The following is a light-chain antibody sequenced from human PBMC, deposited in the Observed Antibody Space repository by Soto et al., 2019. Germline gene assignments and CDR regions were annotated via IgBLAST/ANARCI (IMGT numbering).Light chain of an antibody. CDR2: GAS. Sequence: EIVMTQSPATLSVSPGERATLSCRASQSVSGNLAWYQQKPGQAPRLLIDGASTRATGIPARFSGSGSGTEFTLTISSLQSEDFAVYYCQQYNNWPPLTFGQGTKLEIK. V-gene: IGKV3-15*01. CDR3: QQYNNWPPLT. CDR1: QSVSGN. J-gene: IGKJ2*01.